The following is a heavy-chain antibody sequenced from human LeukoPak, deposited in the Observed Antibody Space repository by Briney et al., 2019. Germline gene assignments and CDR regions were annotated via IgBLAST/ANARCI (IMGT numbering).Heavy chain of an antibody. CDR2: IQSDGSNK. Sequence: GGSLRLSCAASGFTFSSYAMSWVRQAPGKGLEWVAFIQSDGSNKYYADSVQGRFTISRNNFKSTLYFQMNSLRAEDTAVYYCATSRWFDPWGQGTLVTVSS. V-gene: IGHV3-30*02. J-gene: IGHJ5*02. CDR3: ATSRWFDP. CDR1: GFTFSSYA.